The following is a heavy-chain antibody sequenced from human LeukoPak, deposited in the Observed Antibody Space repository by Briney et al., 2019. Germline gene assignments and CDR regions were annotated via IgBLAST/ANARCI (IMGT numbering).Heavy chain of an antibody. Sequence: ASVKVSCTVYGHTFTGNYMHWVRQAPGQGLEWMGWINPKSGGTNYAQRFQGRVTMTRDTSISTAYMELSGLRSDDSAVYYCSRSIVGATPIDYWGQGTLVTVSS. CDR2: INPKSGGT. V-gene: IGHV1-2*02. D-gene: IGHD1-26*01. CDR3: SRSIVGATPIDY. J-gene: IGHJ4*02. CDR1: GHTFTGNY.